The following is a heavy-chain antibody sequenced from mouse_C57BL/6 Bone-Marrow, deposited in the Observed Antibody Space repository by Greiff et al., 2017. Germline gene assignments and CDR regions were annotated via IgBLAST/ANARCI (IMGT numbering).Heavy chain of an antibody. J-gene: IGHJ3*01. CDR2: ISRGSSTI. V-gene: IGHV5-17*01. CDR3: ASGPWFAY. CDR1: GFTFSDYG. Sequence: EVNLVESGGGLVKPGGSLKLSCAASGFTFSDYGMHWVRQAPEKGLEWVAYISRGSSTIYYADTVKGRFTISRDNAKNTLFLQMTSLRSEDTAMYYCASGPWFAYWGQGTLVTVSA.